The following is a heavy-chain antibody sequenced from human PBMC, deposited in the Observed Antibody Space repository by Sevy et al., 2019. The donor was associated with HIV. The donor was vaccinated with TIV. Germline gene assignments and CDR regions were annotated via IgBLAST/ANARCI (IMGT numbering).Heavy chain of an antibody. Sequence: SVKVSCKASGGTFSSYAISWVRQAPGQGLEWMGGIIPIFGTANYAQKFQGRVTITADESTSTAYMELSSLRSEDTAVYYCAREMYDSSGYSEVYYFDYWGQGTLVTVSS. J-gene: IGHJ4*02. CDR3: AREMYDSSGYSEVYYFDY. V-gene: IGHV1-69*13. D-gene: IGHD3-22*01. CDR1: GGTFSSYA. CDR2: IIPIFGTA.